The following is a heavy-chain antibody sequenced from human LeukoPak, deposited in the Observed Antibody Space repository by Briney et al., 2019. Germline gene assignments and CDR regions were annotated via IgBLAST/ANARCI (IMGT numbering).Heavy chain of an antibody. V-gene: IGHV4-61*01. Sequence: SETLSLTCTVSGYSISSGYDWNWIRQPPGKGLEWIGFIFYSGSTNYNPSLKSRVTISVDTSKNQFSLKMSSVTAADTAVYYCASGSYFKYYFDYWGQGTLVTVSS. CDR3: ASGSYFKYYFDY. CDR1: GYSISSGYD. J-gene: IGHJ4*02. CDR2: IFYSGST. D-gene: IGHD1-26*01.